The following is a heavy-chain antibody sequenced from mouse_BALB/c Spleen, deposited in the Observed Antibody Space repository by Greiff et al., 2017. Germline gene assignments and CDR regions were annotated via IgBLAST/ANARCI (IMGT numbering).Heavy chain of an antibody. CDR2: VNPNNGGT. CDR1: GYTFTDYY. CDR3: ARGGWLLLFAY. J-gene: IGHJ3*01. Sequence: SGPELVKPGASVKISCKASGYTFTDYYMNWVKQSHGKSLEWIGLVNPNNGGTSYNQKFKGKATLTVDKSSSTAYMELRSLTSEDSAVYYCARGGWLLLFAYWGQGTLVTVSA. D-gene: IGHD2-3*01. V-gene: IGHV1-26*01.